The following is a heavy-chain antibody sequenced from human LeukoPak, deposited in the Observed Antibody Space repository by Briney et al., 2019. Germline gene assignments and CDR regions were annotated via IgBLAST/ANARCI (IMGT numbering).Heavy chain of an antibody. Sequence: PGGSLRLSCTASGFPFSSYAIYWVRQAPGKGLVWVARVHGDGYSISYADSVRGRFTISRDNAKDTLYLHMDSLRPEDTAVYYCAKAQVGASTAFWGQGTPLTVYS. V-gene: IGHV3-74*01. CDR3: AKAQVGASTAF. D-gene: IGHD1-26*01. CDR2: VHGDGYSI. CDR1: GFPFSSYA. J-gene: IGHJ4*02.